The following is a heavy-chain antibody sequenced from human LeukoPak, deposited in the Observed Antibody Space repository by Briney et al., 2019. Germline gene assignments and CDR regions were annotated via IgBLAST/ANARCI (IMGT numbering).Heavy chain of an antibody. CDR1: GFNFNYVW. CDR2: IRTKIEGETT. D-gene: IGHD1-26*01. Sequence: GGSLRLSCAASGFNFNYVWMNWVRQAPGKGLEWVGRIRTKIEGETTDYAAPVKGRFTISRDDSKITLYLHMNSLQTEDSAVYYCTTERNWELLRPYGLDIWGQGTAVTVSS. V-gene: IGHV3-15*01. CDR3: TTERNWELLRPYGLDI. J-gene: IGHJ6*02.